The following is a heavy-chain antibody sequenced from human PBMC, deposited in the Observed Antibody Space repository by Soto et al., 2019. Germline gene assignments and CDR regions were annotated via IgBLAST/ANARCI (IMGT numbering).Heavy chain of an antibody. D-gene: IGHD3-22*01. Sequence: ESGGGLVKPGGSLRLSCAASGFTFSTYSLHWVRQAPGKGLEWVSSISSTSSYIYYADSVKGRFTISRDNAKNSLYLQMNSLRAEDTAVYYCVGDVNYYDSSGYRDYWGQGTLVTVSS. CDR3: VGDVNYYDSSGYRDY. J-gene: IGHJ4*02. CDR1: GFTFSTYS. V-gene: IGHV3-21*01. CDR2: ISSTSSYI.